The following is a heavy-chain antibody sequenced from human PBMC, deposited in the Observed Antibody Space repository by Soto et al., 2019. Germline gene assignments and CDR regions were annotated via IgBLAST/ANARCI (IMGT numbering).Heavy chain of an antibody. J-gene: IGHJ6*02. CDR3: AREFVVAATRYYNYGMDV. Sequence: EVQLVESGGGLVQPGGSLRLSCAASGFTVSSNYMSWVRQAPGKGLEWGSVIYSGGSTYYADSVKGRFTISRDNSKNTLYLQMNSLRAEDTAVYYCAREFVVAATRYYNYGMDVWGQGTTGTVSS. CDR2: IYSGGST. V-gene: IGHV3-66*01. CDR1: GFTVSSNY. D-gene: IGHD2-15*01.